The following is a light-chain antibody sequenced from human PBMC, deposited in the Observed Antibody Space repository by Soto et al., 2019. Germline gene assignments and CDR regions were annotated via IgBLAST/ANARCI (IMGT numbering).Light chain of an antibody. CDR3: QQYDSYSWT. CDR2: DAS. CDR1: QSISSW. Sequence: DVKMSLSLSTLSASVGDRVTITCRASQSISSWLSWYQQKPGKAPKLLIYDASSLESGVPSRFSGSGSGTEFTLTISSLQTDDFASYYCQQYDSYSWTFGQGTKVDVK. V-gene: IGKV1-5*01. J-gene: IGKJ1*01.